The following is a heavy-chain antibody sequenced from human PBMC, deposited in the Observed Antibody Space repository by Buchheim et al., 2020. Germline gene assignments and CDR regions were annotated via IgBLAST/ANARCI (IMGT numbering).Heavy chain of an antibody. CDR3: ARGGKGSGKLLDY. D-gene: IGHD3-10*01. J-gene: IGHJ4*02. CDR2: IYYSGTT. CDR1: GGSISSGGDY. V-gene: IGHV4-31*03. Sequence: QVRLQESGPGRVKPSETLSLTCNVSGGSISSGGDYWSWIRQYPGKGLEWIGNIYYSGTTYYNTSLKSRVTISVDRSKNQFSLKLSSVTAADTAVYYCARGGKGSGKLLDYWGQGTL.